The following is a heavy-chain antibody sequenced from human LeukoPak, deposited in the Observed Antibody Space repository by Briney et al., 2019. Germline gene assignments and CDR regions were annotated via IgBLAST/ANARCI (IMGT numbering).Heavy chain of an antibody. CDR2: IYSGGST. CDR3: AKSMEWLLFLSHFDY. Sequence: TGGSLRLSCAASGFTVSSNYMSWVRQAPGKGLEWVSVIYSGGSTYYADSVKGRFTISRDNSKNTLYLQMNSLRAEDTAVYYCAKSMEWLLFLSHFDYWGQGTLVTVSS. J-gene: IGHJ4*02. CDR1: GFTVSSNY. V-gene: IGHV3-66*01. D-gene: IGHD3-3*01.